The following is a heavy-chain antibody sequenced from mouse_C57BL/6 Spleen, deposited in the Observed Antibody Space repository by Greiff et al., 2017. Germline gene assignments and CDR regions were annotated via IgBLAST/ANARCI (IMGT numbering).Heavy chain of an antibody. CDR1: GYTFTEYT. J-gene: IGHJ2*01. V-gene: IGHV1-62-2*01. D-gene: IGHD2-4*01. CDR2: FYPGSGSI. CDR3: ARHERVYYDYDGHYFDY. Sequence: QVQLKQSGAELVKPGASVKLSCKASGYTFTEYTIHWVKQRSGQGLEWIGWFYPGSGSIKYNEKFKDKATLTADKSSSTVYMELSRLTSEDSAVXFCARHERVYYDYDGHYFDYWGQGTTLTVSS.